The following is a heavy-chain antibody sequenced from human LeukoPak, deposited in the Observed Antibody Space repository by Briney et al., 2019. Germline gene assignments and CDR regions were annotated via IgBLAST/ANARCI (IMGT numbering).Heavy chain of an antibody. CDR1: GFTVSNNY. D-gene: IGHD2-21*02. J-gene: IGHJ6*03. CDR2: IYSGGST. Sequence: GGSLRLSCAASGFTVSNNYMRWVRDAPGKGLECGSVIYSGGSTYYADSVKGRFTISRDNSKNTVYLQMKSLRAEDTAVYYCARDLEYSFGDNYYYHMDVWGNGTTVIVSS. V-gene: IGHV3-53*01. CDR3: ARDLEYSFGDNYYYHMDV.